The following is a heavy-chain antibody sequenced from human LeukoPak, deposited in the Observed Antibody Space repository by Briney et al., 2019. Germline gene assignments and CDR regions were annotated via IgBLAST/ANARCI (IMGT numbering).Heavy chain of an antibody. J-gene: IGHJ6*03. D-gene: IGHD3-3*01. CDR1: GFTFSSYG. CDR2: ISYDGSNK. CDR3: AKVIGFWSGHYYYYMDV. Sequence: GGSLRLSCAASGFTFSSYGMHWVRQAPGKGLEWVAVISYDGSNKYYADSVKGRFTISRDNSKNTLYLQMNSLRAEDTAVYYCAKVIGFWSGHYYYYMDVWGKGTTVTVSS. V-gene: IGHV3-30*18.